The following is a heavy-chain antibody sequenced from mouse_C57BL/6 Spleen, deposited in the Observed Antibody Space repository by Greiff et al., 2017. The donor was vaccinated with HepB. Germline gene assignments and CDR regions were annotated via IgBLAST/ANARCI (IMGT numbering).Heavy chain of an antibody. CDR3: ARGSGYVGFAY. J-gene: IGHJ3*01. V-gene: IGHV1-59*01. CDR1: GYTFTSYW. D-gene: IGHD3-2*02. Sequence: QVQLQQSGAELVRPGTSVKLSCKASGYTFTSYWMHWVKQRPGQGLEWIGVIDPSDSYTNYNQKFKGKATLTVDTSSSTAYMQLSSLTSEDSAVYYCARGSGYVGFAYWGQGTLVTVSA. CDR2: IDPSDSYT.